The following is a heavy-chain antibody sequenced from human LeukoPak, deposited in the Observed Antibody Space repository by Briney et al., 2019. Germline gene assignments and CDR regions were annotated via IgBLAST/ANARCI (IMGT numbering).Heavy chain of an antibody. CDR2: INHSGST. J-gene: IGHJ4*02. Sequence: SETLSLTCAVYGGSFSGYYWSWIRQPPGKGLEWIGEINHSGSTNYNPSLKSRVTISVDTSKNQFSLKLSSVTAADTAVYYCAKPSYGDFDYWGQGTLVTVSS. V-gene: IGHV4-34*01. CDR1: GGSFSGYY. CDR3: AKPSYGDFDY. D-gene: IGHD4-17*01.